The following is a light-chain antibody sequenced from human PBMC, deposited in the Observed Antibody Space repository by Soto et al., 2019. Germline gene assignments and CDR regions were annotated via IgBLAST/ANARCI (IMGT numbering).Light chain of an antibody. J-gene: IGKJ1*01. CDR3: QHHNSYSQT. Sequence: DIQMTQSPPTLSASVGDRVTITCRASQSIRHYLAWYQQKPGKDPKLLIYGASTLQSGVPSRFSGSGSGTEFTLTISSLQPDDFGTYFCQHHNSYSQTFGQGTKVEIK. CDR2: GAS. V-gene: IGKV1-5*01. CDR1: QSIRHY.